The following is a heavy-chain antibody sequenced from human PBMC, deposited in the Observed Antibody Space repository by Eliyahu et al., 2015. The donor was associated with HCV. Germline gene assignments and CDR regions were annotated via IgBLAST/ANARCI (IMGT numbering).Heavy chain of an antibody. CDR2: TIPLLGIA. CDR3: ARETVTVVVPEGYFDY. V-gene: IGHV1-69*08. J-gene: IGHJ4*02. D-gene: IGHD3-22*01. Sequence: QVQLVQSGAEVKKPGSSVKVSCKASGGTFNSYTISWVRQAPGQGLEWMSRTIPLLGIANYAQKFQGRVTITADKSTTTAYMELSSLRSEDTAVYYCARETVTVVVPEGYFDYWGQGTQVTVSS. CDR1: GGTFNSYT.